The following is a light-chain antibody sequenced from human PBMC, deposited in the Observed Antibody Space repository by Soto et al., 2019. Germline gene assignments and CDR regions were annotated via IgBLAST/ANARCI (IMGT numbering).Light chain of an antibody. CDR3: QQYYNYPNT. V-gene: IGKV1-8*01. J-gene: IGKJ5*01. CDR1: QGVSSY. Sequence: AIRMTQSPSSLSASTGDRVTITCRASQGVSSYFAWYQQKPGKAPKLLIYAASTLQSGVPSRFSGSRSGTDFTLTISCLQSEDIATYYCQQYYNYPNTFGQGTRLEI. CDR2: AAS.